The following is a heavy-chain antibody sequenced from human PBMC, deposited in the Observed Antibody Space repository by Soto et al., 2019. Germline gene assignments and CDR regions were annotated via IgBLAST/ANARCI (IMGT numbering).Heavy chain of an antibody. D-gene: IGHD6-19*01. CDR3: ARVDISGVAGPFDY. Sequence: QVQLVESGGGVVQPGGSLRLSCAASGFTFRSYGMHWVRQAPGKGLEWVAVMWFDGSNKFYADSVKGRFTISRDNSKSTLYLPMNSLRAEDTAVYYCARVDISGVAGPFDYWGQGTLVTVSS. J-gene: IGHJ4*02. CDR1: GFTFRSYG. CDR2: MWFDGSNK. V-gene: IGHV3-33*03.